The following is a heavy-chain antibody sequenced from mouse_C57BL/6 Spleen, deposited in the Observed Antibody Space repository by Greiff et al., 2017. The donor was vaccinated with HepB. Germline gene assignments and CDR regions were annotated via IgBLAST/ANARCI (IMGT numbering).Heavy chain of an antibody. CDR2: IDPANGNT. V-gene: IGHV14-3*01. CDR1: GFNIKNTY. Sequence: VQLQQSVAELVRPGASVKLSCTASGFNIKNTYMHWVKQRPEQGLEWIGRIDPANGNTKYAPKFQGKATITADTSSNTAYLQLSSLTSEDTAIYYCASPSDYYGSSYDAMDYWGQGTSVTVSS. CDR3: ASPSDYYGSSYDAMDY. D-gene: IGHD1-1*01. J-gene: IGHJ4*01.